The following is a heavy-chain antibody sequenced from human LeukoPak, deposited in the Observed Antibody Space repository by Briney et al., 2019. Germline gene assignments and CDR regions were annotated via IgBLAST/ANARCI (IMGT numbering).Heavy chain of an antibody. Sequence: PSETLSLTCTVSSGSISGSYYWYWIRQPAGKGLEWIGRIYASGSTNYDPSLKSRVTISVDNSNNQFSLMVTSVTAADTAVYYCARGKQNAVDYWGQGILVTVSS. CDR1: SGSISGSYY. D-gene: IGHD1-1*01. V-gene: IGHV4-4*07. J-gene: IGHJ4*02. CDR2: IYASGST. CDR3: ARGKQNAVDY.